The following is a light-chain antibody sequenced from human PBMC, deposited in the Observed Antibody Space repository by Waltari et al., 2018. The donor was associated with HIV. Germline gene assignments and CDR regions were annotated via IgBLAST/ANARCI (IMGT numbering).Light chain of an antibody. Sequence: SYDLTQPPSVSVSPGHTVSITCSGEKLGDKYACWYQQKPGQSPVLVIYQNTKRPSGIPERFSGSNSGNTATLTISGTQAMDEADYYCQAWDSNTAGAVFGGGTKLTVL. V-gene: IGLV3-1*01. CDR2: QNT. CDR1: KLGDKY. J-gene: IGLJ2*01. CDR3: QAWDSNTAGAV.